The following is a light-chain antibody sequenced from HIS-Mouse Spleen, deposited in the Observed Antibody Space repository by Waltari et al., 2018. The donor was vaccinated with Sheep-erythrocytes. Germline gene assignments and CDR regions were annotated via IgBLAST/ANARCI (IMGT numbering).Light chain of an antibody. Sequence: ELVLTQSPATLSLSPGERAPLSSSASQSVRSYLAWYQQKPGQAPRLLIYDASNRATGIPARFSGSGSGTDFTLTISSLEPEDFAVYYCQQRSNWYTFGQGTKLEIK. CDR1: QSVRSY. CDR3: QQRSNWYT. J-gene: IGKJ2*01. V-gene: IGKV3-11*01. CDR2: DAS.